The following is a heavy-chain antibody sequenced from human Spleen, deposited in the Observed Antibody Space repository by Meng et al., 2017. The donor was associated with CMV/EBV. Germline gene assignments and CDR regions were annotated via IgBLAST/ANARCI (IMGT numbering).Heavy chain of an antibody. V-gene: IGHV3-30*02. Sequence: GSGFTFSSYGMRWIRQTPGKGLEWVAFIRYDGSNRKYVDAVKGRFAISRDNSKDTLYLQMNSLRPEDTAMYFCAKDNAGSIWYFDLWGRGILVTVSS. J-gene: IGHJ2*01. CDR3: AKDNAGSIWYFDL. CDR1: GFTFSSYG. CDR2: IRYDGSNR. D-gene: IGHD1-1*01.